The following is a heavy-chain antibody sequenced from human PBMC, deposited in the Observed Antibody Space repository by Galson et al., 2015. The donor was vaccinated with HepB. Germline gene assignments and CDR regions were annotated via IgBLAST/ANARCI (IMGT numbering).Heavy chain of an antibody. D-gene: IGHD2-15*01. J-gene: IGHJ6*02. CDR3: ASARVIAATLRGMDV. CDR2: IYYSGST. V-gene: IGHV4-30-4*01. Sequence: LSLTCAVSGGSIRSSNYWSWIRQPPGKGLEWIGYIYYSGSTYYNPSLKSRLTISVDTSKNQFSLKLNSVTAADTAVYYCASARVIAATLRGMDVWGQGTTVTVSS. CDR1: GGSIRSSNY.